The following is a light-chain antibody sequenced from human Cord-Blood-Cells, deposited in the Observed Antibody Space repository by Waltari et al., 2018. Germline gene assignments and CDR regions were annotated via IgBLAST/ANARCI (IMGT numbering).Light chain of an antibody. CDR3: QSYDSSLSGSV. CDR2: GDS. J-gene: IGLJ3*02. V-gene: IGLV1-40*01. CDR1: SSNIGAGYD. Sequence: QSVLTQPPSVSGAPGQRVTISCTGSSSNIGAGYDVHWYQQLPGTVPKLLIYGDSKRPSGVPDRFSGSKSGPSASLAITGLQAEDEADYYCQSYDSSLSGSVFGGGTKLTVL.